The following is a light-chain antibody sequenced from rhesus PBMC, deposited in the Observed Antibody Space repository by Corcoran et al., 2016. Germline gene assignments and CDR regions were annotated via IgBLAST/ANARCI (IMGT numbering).Light chain of an antibody. J-gene: IGKJ1*01. V-gene: IGKV1-22*01. CDR1: QSISSW. CDR2: KAS. Sequence: DIQMTQSPSSLSASVGDTVTITCRASQSISSWLAWYQQKPGKAPKLLICKASSLQSGVPSRFRGSGSGTDVTLTLSSLQSEDFATYYCQQYSNRRTFGQGTKVEIK. CDR3: QQYSNRRT.